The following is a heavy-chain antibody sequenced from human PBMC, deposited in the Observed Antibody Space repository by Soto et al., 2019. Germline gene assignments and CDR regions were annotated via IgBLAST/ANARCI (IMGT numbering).Heavy chain of an antibody. CDR1: GFVFSTYS. V-gene: IGHV3-48*02. CDR3: ANQKIRFSVAGTLYGLGV. J-gene: IGHJ6*02. D-gene: IGHD6-19*01. CDR2: ISSTSGTI. Sequence: PGGSLRLSCEASGFVFSTYSMNWVRQAPGKGLEWISYISSTSGTIYYADSVKGRFTIFRDNAKNSLFLQMNGLRDDDTAVYYCANQKIRFSVAGTLYGLGVWGQGTTVTVPS.